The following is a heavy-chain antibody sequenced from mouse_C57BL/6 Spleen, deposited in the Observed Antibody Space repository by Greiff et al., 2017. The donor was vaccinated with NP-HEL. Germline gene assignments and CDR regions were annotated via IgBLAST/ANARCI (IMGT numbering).Heavy chain of an antibody. CDR1: GYTFTEYT. V-gene: IGHV1-62-2*01. J-gene: IGHJ4*01. CDR2: FYPGSGSI. D-gene: IGHD1-1*01. CDR3: ARHGYGSKDRNYAMDY. Sequence: VKLVESGAELVKPGASVKLSCKASGYTFTEYTIHWVKQRSGQGLEWIGWFYPGSGSIKYNEKFKDKATLTADKSSSTVYMELSRLTSEDSAVYFCARHGYGSKDRNYAMDYWGQGTSVTVSS.